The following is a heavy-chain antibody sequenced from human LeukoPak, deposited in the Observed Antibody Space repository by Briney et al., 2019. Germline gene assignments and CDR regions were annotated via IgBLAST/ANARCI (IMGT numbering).Heavy chain of an antibody. CDR2: ISSTSSSI. Sequence: LGGSLRLSCAASGFTFGSYSVNWVRQAPGKGLEWVSSISSTSSSIYYADSFRGRFTISRDNAKNSLYLQMNSLRAEDTAVYYCARGFAWSPGGNYYYYMDVWGKGTTVTIAS. V-gene: IGHV3-21*06. D-gene: IGHD1-26*01. J-gene: IGHJ6*03. CDR1: GFTFGSYS. CDR3: ARGFAWSPGGNYYYYMDV.